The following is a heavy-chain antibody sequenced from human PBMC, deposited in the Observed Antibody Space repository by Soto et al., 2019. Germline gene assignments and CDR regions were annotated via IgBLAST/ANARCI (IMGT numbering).Heavy chain of an antibody. V-gene: IGHV1-18*01. Sequence: ASVKVSCKASGYTFTSHGITWVRQAPGQGLEWMGWISTHNGNTNYAQKLQGRVTLTTDTSTSTAYMELRSLRSDDAAVYYCARGASCTSTSCYDYFHYGMDVWGQGTTVTVSS. D-gene: IGHD2-2*01. CDR1: GYTFTSHG. CDR3: ARGASCTSTSCYDYFHYGMDV. J-gene: IGHJ6*02. CDR2: ISTHNGNT.